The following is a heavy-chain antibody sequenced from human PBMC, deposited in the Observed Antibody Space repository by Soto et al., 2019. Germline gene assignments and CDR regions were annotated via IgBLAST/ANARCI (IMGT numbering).Heavy chain of an antibody. CDR3: ARGSDNSGWYLETTSAFDY. D-gene: IGHD6-19*01. CDR2: INPSGGST. CDR1: GYTFTSYY. V-gene: IGHV1-46*01. J-gene: IGHJ4*02. Sequence: ASVKVSCKASGYTFTSYYMHWVRQAPGQGLEWMGIINPSGGSTSYAQKFQGRVTMTRDTSTSTDYMEMSSLRYEDTAVYYCARGSDNSGWYLETTSAFDYWGKGTLVAGSS.